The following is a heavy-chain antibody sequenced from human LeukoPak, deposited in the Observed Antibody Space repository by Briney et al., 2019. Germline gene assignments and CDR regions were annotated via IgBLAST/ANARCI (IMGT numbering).Heavy chain of an antibody. Sequence: SQTLSLTCAVYAGSFSNYYCSWIRQPPGKGLGWIVVINDIGRTNYNPSLMSRVTVSVDTSKNQFSLRLTSVTATDTAVYYCARRWNYGRNYYIDVWGNGATVSVSS. J-gene: IGHJ6*03. CDR1: AGSFSNYY. CDR2: INDIGRT. CDR3: ARRWNYGRNYYIDV. V-gene: IGHV4-34*01. D-gene: IGHD1-7*01.